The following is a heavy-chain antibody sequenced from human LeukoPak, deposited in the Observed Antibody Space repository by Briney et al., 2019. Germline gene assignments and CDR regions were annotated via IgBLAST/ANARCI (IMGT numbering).Heavy chain of an antibody. V-gene: IGHV1-2*06. D-gene: IGHD2-15*01. J-gene: IGHJ5*02. Sequence: GASVKVSCKASGYTFTGNYMHWVRQAPGQGLEWMGRINPNSGGTNYAQKFQGRVTMTRDTSISTAYMELSRLRSDDTAVYYCARGGCSGGSCYYDNWFDPWGQGTLVTVSS. CDR3: ARGGCSGGSCYYDNWFDP. CDR1: GYTFTGNY. CDR2: INPNSGGT.